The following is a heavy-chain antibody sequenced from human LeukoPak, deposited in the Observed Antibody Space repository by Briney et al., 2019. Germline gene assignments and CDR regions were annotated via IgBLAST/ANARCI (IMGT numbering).Heavy chain of an antibody. D-gene: IGHD5-24*01. CDR2: IHYSGAT. Sequence: SETLSLTCTVSGGSISNYYWSWIRQPPGKGLEWIGYIHYSGATNYNPSLKSRVTISVDTSQKEFSLKLTSVTAADTAVYYCARLYLPATRFDYWGQGTLVTVSS. CDR3: ARLYLPATRFDY. V-gene: IGHV4-59*08. CDR1: GGSISNYY. J-gene: IGHJ4*02.